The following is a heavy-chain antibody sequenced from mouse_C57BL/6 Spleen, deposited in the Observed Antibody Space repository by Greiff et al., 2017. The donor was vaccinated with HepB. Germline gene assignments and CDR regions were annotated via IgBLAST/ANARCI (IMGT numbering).Heavy chain of an antibody. CDR2: ISSGGSYT. Sequence: EVQRVESGGDLVKPGGSLKLSCAASGFTFSSYGMSWVRQTPDKRLEWVATISSGGSYTYYPDSVKGRFTISRDNAKNTLYLQMSSLKSEDTAMYYCARHDYYAMDYWGQGTSVTVSS. CDR1: GFTFSSYG. J-gene: IGHJ4*01. CDR3: ARHDYYAMDY. V-gene: IGHV5-6*01.